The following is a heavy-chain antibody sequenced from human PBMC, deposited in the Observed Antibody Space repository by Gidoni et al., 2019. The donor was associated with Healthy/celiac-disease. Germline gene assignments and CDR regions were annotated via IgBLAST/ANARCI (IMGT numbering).Heavy chain of an antibody. CDR2: IWYVVSNK. D-gene: IGHD4-17*01. V-gene: IGHV3-33*01. J-gene: IGHJ4*02. CDR3: ARGKIDADYGDYYFDY. CDR1: GFHFTSYG. Sequence: QVQLVDSWVGVVQPGRALSLSCAAPGFHFTSYGMHWVRQAPGKGLEWGACIWYVVSNKYYADSVKGRFTISRDNSKNTLYLQMNCLRAEDTAVYYCARGKIDADYGDYYFDYWGQGTLVTVSA.